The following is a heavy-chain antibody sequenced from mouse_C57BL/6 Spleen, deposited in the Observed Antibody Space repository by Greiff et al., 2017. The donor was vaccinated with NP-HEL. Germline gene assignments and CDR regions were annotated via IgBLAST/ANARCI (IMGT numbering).Heavy chain of an antibody. CDR1: GYSFTGYY. V-gene: IGHV1-42*01. CDR3: ARNYYGSSYVFDY. CDR2: INPSTGGT. J-gene: IGHJ2*01. Sequence: VQLKESGPELVKPGASVKISCKASGYSFTGYYMNWVKQSPEKSLEWIGEINPSTGGTTYNQKFKAKATLTVDKSSSTAYMQLKSLTSEDSAVYYCARNYYGSSYVFDYWGQGTTLTVSS. D-gene: IGHD1-1*01.